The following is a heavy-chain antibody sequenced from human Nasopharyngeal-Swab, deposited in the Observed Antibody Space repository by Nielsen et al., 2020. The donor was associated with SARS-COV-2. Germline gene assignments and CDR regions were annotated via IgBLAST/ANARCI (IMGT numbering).Heavy chain of an antibody. Sequence: SATLSLTCTVSGASISSSNYYWGWIRQPPGKGLEWIGTIYYSGNTYFNPSLKSRVTMSVDTSKHQFSLNLSSVTAADTALYYCARHSSGWSFDYWDHGTLVTVSS. CDR2: IYYSGNT. J-gene: IGHJ4*01. D-gene: IGHD6-19*01. CDR3: ARHSSGWSFDY. V-gene: IGHV4-39*01. CDR1: GASISSSNYY.